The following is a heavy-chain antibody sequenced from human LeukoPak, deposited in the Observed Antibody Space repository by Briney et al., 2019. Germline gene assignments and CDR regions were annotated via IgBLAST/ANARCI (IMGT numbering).Heavy chain of an antibody. CDR2: IYGSGRT. CDR1: GVSINSHY. V-gene: IGHV4-4*09. J-gene: IGHJ4*02. Sequence: SETLSLTCTVSGVSINSHYLNWIRQPPGKGLEWIGYIYGSGRTNYNPSLKSRVTMSVDTSKSQFSLNLNSLTAADTAVYYCVVSPNQDFFDYRGQGHLVTVSS. CDR3: VVSPNQDFFDY.